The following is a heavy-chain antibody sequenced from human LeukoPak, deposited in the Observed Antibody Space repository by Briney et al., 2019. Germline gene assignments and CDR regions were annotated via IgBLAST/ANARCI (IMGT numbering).Heavy chain of an antibody. V-gene: IGHV3-30*02. Sequence: PGGSLSLSCAASGFPFSSYGMHWVRQAPGKGLEWVAFIRYDGSNKYYADSVKGRFTISRDNSKNTLYLQMNSLRAEDTAVYYCAKDHLYYFDYWGQGTLVTVSS. CDR3: AKDHLYYFDY. CDR1: GFPFSSYG. CDR2: IRYDGSNK. J-gene: IGHJ4*02.